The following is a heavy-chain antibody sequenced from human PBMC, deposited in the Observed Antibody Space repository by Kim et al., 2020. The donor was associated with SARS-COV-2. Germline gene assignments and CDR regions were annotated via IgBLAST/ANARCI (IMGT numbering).Heavy chain of an antibody. CDR2: IYYSGST. D-gene: IGHD3-10*01. V-gene: IGHV4-31*03. J-gene: IGHJ6*02. CDR1: GGSISSGGYY. Sequence: SETLSLTCTVSGGSISSGGYYWSWIRQHPGKGLEWIGYIYYSGSTYYNPSLKSRVTISVDTSKNQFSLKLSSVTAADTAVYYCARDYGSGSYYMPNYGMDVWGQGTTVTVSS. CDR3: ARDYGSGSYYMPNYGMDV.